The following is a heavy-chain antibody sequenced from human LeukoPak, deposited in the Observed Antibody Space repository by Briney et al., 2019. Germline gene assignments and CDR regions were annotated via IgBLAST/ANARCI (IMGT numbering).Heavy chain of an antibody. J-gene: IGHJ3*02. Sequence: GGSLRLSCAASGFTFSSYSMNWVRQAPGKGLEWVSYISSSGSTIYYADSVKGRFTISRDNAKNSLYLQMNSLRAEDTAVYYCARVGLFSGYYYGAFDIWGQGTMVTVSS. CDR2: ISSSGSTI. CDR3: ARVGLFSGYYYGAFDI. CDR1: GFTFSSYS. D-gene: IGHD3-22*01. V-gene: IGHV3-48*04.